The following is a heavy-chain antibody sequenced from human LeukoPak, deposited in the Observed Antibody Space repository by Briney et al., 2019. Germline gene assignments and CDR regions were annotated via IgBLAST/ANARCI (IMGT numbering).Heavy chain of an antibody. CDR2: ISDDGSSK. J-gene: IGHJ4*02. Sequence: GGSLRLSCEASGFTFSSHAMHWVRQAPGKGLEGVADISDDGSSKHYEDSVKGRFTISRDDSKNTLYLQMTSLRAEDTAGYFCARDRHSGSFYGYFDYWGQGTLVTVSS. D-gene: IGHD1-26*01. CDR1: GFTFSSHA. V-gene: IGHV3-30*04. CDR3: ARDRHSGSFYGYFDY.